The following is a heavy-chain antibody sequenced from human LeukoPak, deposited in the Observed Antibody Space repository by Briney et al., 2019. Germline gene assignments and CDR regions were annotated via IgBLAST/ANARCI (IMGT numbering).Heavy chain of an antibody. CDR1: GDSIVSNYYY. J-gene: IGHJ4*02. CDR2: ILFRGSS. D-gene: IGHD1-26*01. Sequence: RSETLSLTCNVSGDSIVSNYYYWAWFRQPPRSGLEWLGNILFRGSSYYNPSLGSRVAMSVDTSKNQFSLKLNSVTAADTSVYFCARRNLLLCGSFDSWGPGSLVIVSS. CDR3: ARRNLLLCGSFDS. V-gene: IGHV4-39*01.